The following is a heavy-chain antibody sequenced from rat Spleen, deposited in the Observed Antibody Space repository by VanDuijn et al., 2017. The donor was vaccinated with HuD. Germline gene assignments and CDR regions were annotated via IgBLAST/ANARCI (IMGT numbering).Heavy chain of an antibody. J-gene: IGHJ2*01. CDR2: ISTGGGNT. CDR3: ARGAVFDY. CDR1: GFTFSNYD. D-gene: IGHD4-1*01. Sequence: EVKLVESGGGLVQPGNSLTLSCVASGFTFSNYDMAWVRQAPTKGLEWIASISTGGGNTYYRDSVKGRFTISRDNAKNTQYLQMDSLRSEDTATYYCARGAVFDYWGQGVMVTVSS. V-gene: IGHV5S13*01.